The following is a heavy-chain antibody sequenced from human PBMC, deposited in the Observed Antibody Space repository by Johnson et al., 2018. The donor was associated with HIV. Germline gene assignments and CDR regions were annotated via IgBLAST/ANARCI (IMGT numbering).Heavy chain of an antibody. CDR3: ARARAKVVAGLDAFDI. CDR2: ISSSGSSI. D-gene: IGHD6-19*01. V-gene: IGHV3-11*04. J-gene: IGHJ3*02. Sequence: QVQLVESGGGLVKPRGSLRLSCAASGFIFRDYYMSWIRQAPGKGLEWVSYISSSGSSIYYADSVKGRFTISRDNAKSSLYLQMNGLRAEDMATYYCARARAKVVAGLDAFDIWGQGTMVTVSS. CDR1: GFIFRDYY.